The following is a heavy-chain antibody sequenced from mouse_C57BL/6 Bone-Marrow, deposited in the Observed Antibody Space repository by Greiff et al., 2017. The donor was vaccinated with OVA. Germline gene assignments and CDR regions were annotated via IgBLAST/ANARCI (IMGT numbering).Heavy chain of an antibody. CDR3: AREGYLIYYGNYDAMDY. Sequence: EVQLQQSGPELVKPGASVKISCKASGYTFTDYYMNWVKQSHGKSLEWIGDINPNNGGTSYNQKFKGKATLTVDKSSSTAYMERRSLTSEDSAVYYCAREGYLIYYGNYDAMDYWGQGTSVTVSS. J-gene: IGHJ4*01. CDR1: GYTFTDYY. V-gene: IGHV1-26*01. D-gene: IGHD2-1*01. CDR2: INPNNGGT.